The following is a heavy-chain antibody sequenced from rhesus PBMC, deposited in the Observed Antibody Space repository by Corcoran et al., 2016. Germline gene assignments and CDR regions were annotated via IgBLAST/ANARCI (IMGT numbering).Heavy chain of an antibody. CDR2: IFGGGGTT. CDR3: VRHPEHANFEYRFPV. J-gene: IGHJ5-1*01. V-gene: IGHV4-173*01. D-gene: IGHD4-17*01. CDR1: GGSISSHP. Sequence: QLQLQESGPGLVKPSETPSLTCAVSGGSISSHPWIWIRQHPGKGLDWIGRIFGGGGTTDSNPSLKSRVTFSTDTSKNQFSLKLTSVVAADTAVYYCVRHPEHANFEYRFPVWGAGVLVTVSS.